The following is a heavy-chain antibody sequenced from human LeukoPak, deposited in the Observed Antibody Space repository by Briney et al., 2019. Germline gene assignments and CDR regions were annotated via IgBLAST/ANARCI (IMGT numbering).Heavy chain of an antibody. D-gene: IGHD2-15*01. J-gene: IGHJ5*02. V-gene: IGHV3-33*01. CDR3: ARDSRCSGGSCYERRGWFDP. Sequence: GGSLRLSCAASGFTFSSYGMHWVRQAPGKGLEWVAVIWYDGSNKYYADSVKGRFTISRDNSKNTLYPQMNSLRAEDTAVYYCARDSRCSGGSCYERRGWFDPWGQGTLVTVSS. CDR1: GFTFSSYG. CDR2: IWYDGSNK.